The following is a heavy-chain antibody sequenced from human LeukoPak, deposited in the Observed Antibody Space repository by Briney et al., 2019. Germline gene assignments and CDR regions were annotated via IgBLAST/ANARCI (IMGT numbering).Heavy chain of an antibody. V-gene: IGHV3-21*01. CDR3: ARESPYGSGSIDY. J-gene: IGHJ4*02. CDR2: ISSSSSYI. D-gene: IGHD3-10*01. Sequence: GGSLGLSCAASGFTFSSYSMNWVRQAPGKGLEWVSSISSSSSYIYYADSVKGRFTISRDNAKNSLYLQMNSLRAEDTAVYYCARESPYGSGSIDYWGQGTLVTVSS. CDR1: GFTFSSYS.